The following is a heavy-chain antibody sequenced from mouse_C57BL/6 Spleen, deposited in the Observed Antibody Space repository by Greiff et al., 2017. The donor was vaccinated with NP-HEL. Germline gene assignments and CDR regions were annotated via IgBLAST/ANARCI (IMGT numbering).Heavy chain of an antibody. J-gene: IGHJ4*01. V-gene: IGHV1-82*01. CDR1: GYAFSSSW. CDR2: IYPGDGDT. CDR3: ARPTSKGAMDY. D-gene: IGHD2-10*01. Sequence: QVQLQQSGPELVKPGASVKISCKASGYAFSSSWMNWVKQRPGKGLEWIGRIYPGDGDTNYNGKFKGKATLTADKSSSTAYMQLSSLTSEDSAVYFCARPTSKGAMDYWGQGTSVTVSS.